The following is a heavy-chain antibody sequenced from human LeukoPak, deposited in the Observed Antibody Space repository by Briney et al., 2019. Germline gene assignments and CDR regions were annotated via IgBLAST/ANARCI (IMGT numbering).Heavy chain of an antibody. V-gene: IGHV3-21*01. CDR1: GLYFSTDN. Sequence: GGSLRLSCTASGLYFSTDNMNWVRQAPGKGLEWVASITASSSHIYYADSVKGRFTISRDNAKNTLYLQMNSLRAEDTAVYYCAVSSSSGSGYFDYWGQGTLVTVSS. D-gene: IGHD6-13*01. CDR2: ITASSSHI. J-gene: IGHJ4*02. CDR3: AVSSSSGSGYFDY.